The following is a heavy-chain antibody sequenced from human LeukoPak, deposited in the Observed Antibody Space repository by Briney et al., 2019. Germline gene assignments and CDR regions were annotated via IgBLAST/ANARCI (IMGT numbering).Heavy chain of an antibody. CDR3: AKKERAGDGRDFEY. Sequence: PGGSLRLSCAASGFCFSSYAMIWVRQAPGKGLEWVSAISGSGGSSYYADSVKGRFTISRDNSKSTLDLQMNSLRAEDTAVYYCAKKERAGDGRDFEYWGQGTLVTVSS. J-gene: IGHJ4*02. D-gene: IGHD2-15*01. CDR1: GFCFSSYA. CDR2: ISGSGGSS. V-gene: IGHV3-23*01.